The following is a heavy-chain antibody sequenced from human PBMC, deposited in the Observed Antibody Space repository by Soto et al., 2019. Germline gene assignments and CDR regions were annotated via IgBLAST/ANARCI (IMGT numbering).Heavy chain of an antibody. V-gene: IGHV1-2*02. CDR2: INPNSGGK. CDR1: GYTFTGNY. Sequence: QVELVQSGAEVKKPGASVKVTCEASGYTFTGNYIHWVRQAPGQGLEWMGWINPNSGGKIYAQKFQGRVTMTRDTSISTAYMELTRLTSDDTAVYYCARGGFGTASRNDYWGQGTLVTVSS. J-gene: IGHJ4*02. D-gene: IGHD3-16*01. CDR3: ARGGFGTASRNDY.